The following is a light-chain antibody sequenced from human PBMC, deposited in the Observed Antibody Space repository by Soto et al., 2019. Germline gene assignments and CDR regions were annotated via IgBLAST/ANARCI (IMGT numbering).Light chain of an antibody. CDR3: QQYYDWPIT. CDR2: DAS. Sequence: VMTQSPATLSVSPGARATLSCRASQSVSSNFAWYQQEPGQAPRLLIYDASTRATGIPARFSGSGSGTEFTLTISSLQSEECAVYYCQQYYDWPITVGQGRLLAIK. CDR1: QSVSSN. V-gene: IGKV3-15*01. J-gene: IGKJ5*01.